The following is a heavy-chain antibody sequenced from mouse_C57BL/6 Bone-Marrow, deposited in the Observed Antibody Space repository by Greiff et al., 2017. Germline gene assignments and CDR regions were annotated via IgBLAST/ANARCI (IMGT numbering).Heavy chain of an antibody. CDR1: GFTFSSYG. J-gene: IGHJ2*01. CDR2: ISSGGSYT. V-gene: IGHV5-6*02. CDR3: ARLPITTVVGFDY. Sequence: DVMLVESGGDLVKPGGSLKLSCAASGFTFSSYGMSWVRQTPDKRLEWVATISSGGSYTYYPDSVKGRFTISRDNAKNTLYLQRSSLKSEDTAMYYCARLPITTVVGFDYWGQGTTLTVSS. D-gene: IGHD1-1*01.